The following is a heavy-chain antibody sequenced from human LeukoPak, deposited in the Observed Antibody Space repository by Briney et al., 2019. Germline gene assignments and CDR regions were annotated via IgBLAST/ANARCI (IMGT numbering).Heavy chain of an antibody. D-gene: IGHD5-12*01. CDR3: ASAGTVPEEVGGYDY. V-gene: IGHV3-74*01. Sequence: PGGSLRLSCAASGFTFSSYWMHWVRQAPGKGLVWVSRINSDGSSTSYAHSVKGRFTICRDNAKHTLYLQVNSLRCQDTAVYYCASAGTVPEEVGGYDYWGRGTVVTVSS. CDR1: GFTFSSYW. J-gene: IGHJ4*02. CDR2: INSDGSST.